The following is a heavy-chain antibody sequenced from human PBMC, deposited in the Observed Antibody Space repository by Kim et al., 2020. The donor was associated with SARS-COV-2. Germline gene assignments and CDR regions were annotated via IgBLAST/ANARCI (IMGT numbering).Heavy chain of an antibody. V-gene: IGHV3-48*03. CDR1: GFTFSSYE. CDR3: VRARAMGDFDY. Sequence: GGSLRLSCAASGFTFSSYEMNWVRQAPGKGLEWVSYISSSGSTIYYADSVKGRFTISRDNAKNSLYLQMNSLRAEDTAVYYCVRARAMGDFDYWGQGTLVTVSS. J-gene: IGHJ4*02. CDR2: ISSSGSTI. D-gene: IGHD5-18*01.